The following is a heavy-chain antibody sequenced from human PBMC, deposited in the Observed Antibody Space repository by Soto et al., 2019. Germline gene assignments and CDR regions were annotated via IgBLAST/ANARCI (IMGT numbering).Heavy chain of an antibody. CDR2: IYYSGST. J-gene: IGHJ4*02. D-gene: IGHD3-10*01. CDR1: GGSIGSGGDY. Sequence: SETLSLTCTVSGGSIGSGGDYWSWIRQHPGKGLEWIGYIYYSGSTYYNPSLKSRVTISVDTSKNQFSLKLSSVTAADTAVYYCATLTQEYYFDYWGQGTLVTVSS. CDR3: ATLTQEYYFDY. V-gene: IGHV4-31*03.